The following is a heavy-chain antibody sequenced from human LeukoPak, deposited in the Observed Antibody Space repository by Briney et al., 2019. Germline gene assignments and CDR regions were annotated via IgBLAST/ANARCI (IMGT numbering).Heavy chain of an antibody. CDR1: GGSVSSGSYY. CDR3: ARDTVDTAHWYFDL. J-gene: IGHJ2*01. D-gene: IGHD5-18*01. V-gene: IGHV4-61*01. CDR2: IYYSGST. Sequence: SETLSLTCTVSGGSVSSGSYYWSWIRQPPGKGLEWIGYIYYSGSTNYNPSLKSRVTISVDTSKNQFSLKLSSVTAADTAVYYCARDTVDTAHWYFDLWGRGTLVTVSS.